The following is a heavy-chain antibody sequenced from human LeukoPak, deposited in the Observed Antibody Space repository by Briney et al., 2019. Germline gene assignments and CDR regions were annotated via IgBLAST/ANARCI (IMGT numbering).Heavy chain of an antibody. J-gene: IGHJ6*02. CDR3: AREKGPLMEVDV. CDR2: RYHDGRR. D-gene: IGHD3-3*01. CDR1: GDSIRSDSW. V-gene: IGHV4-4*02. Sequence: SETLSLTCAVSGDSIRSDSWWIWVRQAPGKGLEWIGERYHDGRRTYNPSLTSRVSISLDASENQFSLELTSVTAADTAVYFCAREKGPLMEVDVWGQGTTVTVSS.